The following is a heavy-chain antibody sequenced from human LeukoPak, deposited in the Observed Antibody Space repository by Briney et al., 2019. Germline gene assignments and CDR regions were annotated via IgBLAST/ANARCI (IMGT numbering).Heavy chain of an antibody. Sequence: GGSLRLSCAASGFTFSRYEMNWVRQAPGKGLDWVSYISFSGSLIYYADSVKDRFTISRDNAKNSLYLQMNSLRAEDTAVYYCAREVTANPDGFDIWGQGTMVTVSS. CDR3: AREVTANPDGFDI. CDR1: GFTFSRYE. V-gene: IGHV3-48*03. CDR2: ISFSGSLI. J-gene: IGHJ3*02. D-gene: IGHD4-23*01.